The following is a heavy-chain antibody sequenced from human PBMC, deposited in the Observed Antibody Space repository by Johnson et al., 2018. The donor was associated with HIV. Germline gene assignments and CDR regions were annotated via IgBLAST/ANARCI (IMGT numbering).Heavy chain of an antibody. CDR1: GFTFGDYV. V-gene: IGHV3-30-3*02. J-gene: IGHJ3*02. CDR2: ISYDGSYK. Sequence: QVQLVESGGDLVQPGRSLRLSCTASGFTFGDYVINWFRQAPGKGLEWVAVISYDGSYKYYADSVKGRFTISRDNAKNTLYLRMNSLRAEDTAVYYCAKERGKRWLHPRDAFDIWGQGTMVTVSS. D-gene: IGHD5-24*01. CDR3: AKERGKRWLHPRDAFDI.